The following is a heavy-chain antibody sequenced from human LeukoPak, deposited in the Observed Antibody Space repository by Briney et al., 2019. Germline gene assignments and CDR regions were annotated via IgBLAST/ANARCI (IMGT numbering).Heavy chain of an antibody. CDR1: GFTFSSYG. Sequence: PGGSLRLSCAGSGFTFSSYGMHSVRQAPGKGLEWVAFIRYDGSNKYYADSVKGRFTISRDNSKNTLYLQMNSLRAEDTAVYYCAKDHITMIVVVITPYMDVWGKGTTVTLSS. J-gene: IGHJ6*03. CDR3: AKDHITMIVVVITPYMDV. CDR2: IRYDGSNK. V-gene: IGHV3-30*02. D-gene: IGHD3-22*01.